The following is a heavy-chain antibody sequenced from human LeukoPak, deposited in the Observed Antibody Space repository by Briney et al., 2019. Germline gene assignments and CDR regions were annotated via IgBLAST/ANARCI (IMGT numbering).Heavy chain of an antibody. CDR1: GGPISSYH. D-gene: IGHD3-22*01. CDR3: ASPRGDDSGGYYTWYFHH. CDR2: IYYSGST. Sequence: PSETLSLTCTVSGGPISSYHWSWIRQPPGKGLEWIGYIYYSGSTNYNPSLKSRVTISVDTSKNQFSLKLSSVTTADTAVYFCASPRGDDSGGYYTWYFHHWGQGILVTVSS. J-gene: IGHJ1*01. V-gene: IGHV4-59*01.